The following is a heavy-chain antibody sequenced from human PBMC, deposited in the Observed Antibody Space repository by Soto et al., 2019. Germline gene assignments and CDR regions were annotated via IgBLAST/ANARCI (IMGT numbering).Heavy chain of an antibody. Sequence: LRLSCAASGFTFDDYAMHWVRQVPGKGLEWVSGINWNSGSIGYGDSVKGRFAISRDNAKNSLHLQMNSLSAEDTAFYYCVKDESINWYSGHFRHWGQGTLVTVYS. V-gene: IGHV3-9*01. CDR3: VKDESINWYSGHFRH. CDR1: GFTFDDYA. D-gene: IGHD6-13*01. J-gene: IGHJ1*01. CDR2: INWNSGSI.